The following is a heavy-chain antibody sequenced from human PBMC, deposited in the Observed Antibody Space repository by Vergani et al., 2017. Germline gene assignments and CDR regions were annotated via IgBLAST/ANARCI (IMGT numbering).Heavy chain of an antibody. CDR2: ISGSGGST. D-gene: IGHD6-13*01. CDR3: AKRVAAAGTRNWFDP. Sequence: EVQLLESGGGLVQPGGSLRLSCAASGFTFSSYAMSWVRQAPGKGVEWVSAISGSGGSTYYADSVKGRFTISRDNSKNTLYLQMNSLRAEDTAVYYCAKRVAAAGTRNWFDPWGQGTLVTVSS. V-gene: IGHV3-23*01. J-gene: IGHJ5*02. CDR1: GFTFSSYA.